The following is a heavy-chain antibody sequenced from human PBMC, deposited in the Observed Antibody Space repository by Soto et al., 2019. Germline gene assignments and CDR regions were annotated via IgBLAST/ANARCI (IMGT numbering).Heavy chain of an antibody. CDR2: IDPSDSYT. CDR3: ARLRRENYYYYGMDV. J-gene: IGHJ6*02. CDR1: GYSFTSYW. Sequence: PGESLKISCKGSGYSFTSYWISWVRQMPGKGLEWMGRIDPSDSYTNYSPSFQGHVTISADKSISTAYLQWSSLKASDTAMYYCARLRRENYYYYGMDVWGQGTTVTV. D-gene: IGHD1-26*01. V-gene: IGHV5-10-1*01.